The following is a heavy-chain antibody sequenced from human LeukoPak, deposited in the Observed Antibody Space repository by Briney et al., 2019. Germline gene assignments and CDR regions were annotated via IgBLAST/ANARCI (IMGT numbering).Heavy chain of an antibody. D-gene: IGHD5-24*01. CDR1: GGSISSGGYY. CDR3: TTHSMATIR. V-gene: IGHV4-30-2*01. CDR2: IYHSGST. Sequence: PSETLSLTCTVSGGSISSGGYYWSWIRQPPGKGLEWIGYIYHSGSTYYNPSLKSRVAISVDKSKNQFSLKLSSVTAADTAVYYCTTHSMATIRWGQGTMVTVSS. J-gene: IGHJ3*01.